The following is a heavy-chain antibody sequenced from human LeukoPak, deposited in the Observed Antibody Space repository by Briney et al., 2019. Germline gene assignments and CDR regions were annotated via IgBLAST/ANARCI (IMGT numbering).Heavy chain of an antibody. V-gene: IGHV4-4*07. D-gene: IGHD3-3*01. Sequence: SETLSHTLMCSLGFNIQCYWSWIRQPARKEQDGIGRIYSSGSCNHNPSLKSRGTMSVDPSKHQFPPNLCSVTAAGPAQYYIAGSPDRYYVYFAYWGQGTLVTVS. CDR2: IYSSGSC. J-gene: IGHJ4*02. CDR1: LGFNIQCY. CDR3: AGSPDRYYVYFAY.